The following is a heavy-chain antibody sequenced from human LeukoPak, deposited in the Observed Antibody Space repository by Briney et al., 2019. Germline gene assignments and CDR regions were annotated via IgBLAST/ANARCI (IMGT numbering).Heavy chain of an antibody. CDR3: AKAGAGSTKPEGYNWFDP. J-gene: IGHJ5*02. CDR2: ISGSGGST. D-gene: IGHD3-10*01. CDR1: GFTFSSYA. V-gene: IGHV3-23*01. Sequence: PGGSLRLSCAASGFTFSSYAMSWVRQAPGKGLEWVSAISGSGGSTYYADSVKGRFTISRDNSKNTPYLQMNSLRAEDTAVYYCAKAGAGSTKPEGYNWFDPWGQGTLVTVSS.